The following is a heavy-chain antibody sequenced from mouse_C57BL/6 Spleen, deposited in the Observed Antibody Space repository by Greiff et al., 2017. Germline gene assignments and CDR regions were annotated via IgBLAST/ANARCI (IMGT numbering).Heavy chain of an antibody. V-gene: IGHV1-47*01. D-gene: IGHD2-3*01. CDR2: FHPYNDDT. CDR3: AMLGDDADAMDY. Sequence: QVQLQQPGAELVKPGASVKMSCKASGYTFTTYPIAWMKQNHGKSLEWIGNFHPYNDDTNYNEKFKGKATLTVEKSSSTVYLQLSRLTSDDSAVYYCAMLGDDADAMDYWGQGTSVTVSS. CDR1: GYTFTTYP. J-gene: IGHJ4*01.